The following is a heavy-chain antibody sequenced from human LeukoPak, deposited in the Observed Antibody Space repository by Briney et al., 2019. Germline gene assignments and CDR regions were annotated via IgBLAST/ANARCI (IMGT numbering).Heavy chain of an antibody. D-gene: IGHD3-22*01. CDR3: ARDGPGVIVVVTEPYYFDY. CDR1: GYTFTGYY. CDR2: INPNSGGT. V-gene: IGHV1-2*02. Sequence: ASVKVSCKASGYTFTGYYMHWVRQAPGQGLEWMGWINPNSGGTNYAQKFQGRVTMTRDTSISTAYMELRSLRSDDTAVYYCARDGPGVIVVVTEPYYFDYWGQGTLVTVSS. J-gene: IGHJ4*02.